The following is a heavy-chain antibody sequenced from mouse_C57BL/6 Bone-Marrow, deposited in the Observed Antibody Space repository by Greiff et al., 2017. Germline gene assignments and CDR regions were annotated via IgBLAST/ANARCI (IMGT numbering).Heavy chain of an antibody. CDR2: IWSGGST. J-gene: IGHJ2*01. D-gene: IGHD1-1*01. Sequence: VQLQQSGPGLVQPSQSLSITCTVSGFSLTSYGVHWVRQSPGKGLEWLGVIWSGGSTDYNAAFISRLSISKDNSKSKVFFKMNSLQADDTDIYYCARNRYGSSYFDYWGQGTTLTVSS. CDR3: ARNRYGSSYFDY. V-gene: IGHV2-2*01. CDR1: GFSLTSYG.